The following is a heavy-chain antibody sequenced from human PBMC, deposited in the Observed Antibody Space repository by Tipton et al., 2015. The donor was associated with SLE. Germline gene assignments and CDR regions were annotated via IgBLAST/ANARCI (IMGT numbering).Heavy chain of an antibody. CDR1: GFTFSSYG. Sequence: SLRLSCAASGFTFSSYGMHWVRQAPGKGLEWVAVIWYDGSNKYYADSVKGRFTISRDNSKNTLYLQMNSLRAEDTAVYYCARDSGSYYSDYWGQGTLVTVSS. CDR3: ARDSGSYYSDY. CDR2: IWYDGSNK. V-gene: IGHV3-33*01. D-gene: IGHD1-26*01. J-gene: IGHJ4*02.